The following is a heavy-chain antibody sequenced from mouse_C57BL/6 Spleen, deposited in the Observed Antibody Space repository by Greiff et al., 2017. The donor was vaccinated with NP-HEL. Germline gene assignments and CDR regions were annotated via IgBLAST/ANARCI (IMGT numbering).Heavy chain of an antibody. J-gene: IGHJ1*03. CDR1: DSEVFPIAY. Sequence: VQLQQSGSELRSPGSSVKLSCKDFDSEVFPIAYMSWVRQKPGHGFEWIGGILPSIGRTIYGEKFEDKATLDADTLSNTAYLELNSLTSEDSAIYYCARREIYDGYDWYFDVWGTGTTVTVSS. CDR3: ARREIYDGYDWYFDV. V-gene: IGHV15-2*01. D-gene: IGHD2-3*01. CDR2: ILPSIGRT.